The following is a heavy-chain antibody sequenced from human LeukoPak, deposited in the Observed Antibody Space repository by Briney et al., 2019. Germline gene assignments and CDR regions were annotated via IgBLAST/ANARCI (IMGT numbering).Heavy chain of an antibody. Sequence: SETLSLTCTVAGGSISSGSYDWGWIRQPGGKGLEWIGRIYTSGSTNYNPSGKSRVTISVDRSKNQFSLKLSSVTAADTAVYYCARGPLGYYYDSSGYYSYYYYYYMDVWGKGPTVTVSS. J-gene: IGHJ6*03. CDR2: IYTSGST. D-gene: IGHD3-22*01. CDR3: ARGPLGYYYDSSGYYSYYYYYYMDV. CDR1: GGSISSGSYD. V-gene: IGHV4-61*02.